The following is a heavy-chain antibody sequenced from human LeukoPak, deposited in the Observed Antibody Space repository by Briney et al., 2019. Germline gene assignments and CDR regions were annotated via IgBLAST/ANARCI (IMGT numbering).Heavy chain of an antibody. CDR2: INPNSGGT. CDR1: GYTFTGYY. V-gene: IGHV1-2*02. CDR3: ARGSYGDY. D-gene: IGHD1-26*01. Sequence: ASVKVSCKASGYTFTGYYMHWVRQAPGQGLEWMGWINPNSGGTNYAQNLQGRVTMTTDTSTSTAYMELRSLRSDDTAFYYCARGSYGDYWGQGTLVTVSS. J-gene: IGHJ4*02.